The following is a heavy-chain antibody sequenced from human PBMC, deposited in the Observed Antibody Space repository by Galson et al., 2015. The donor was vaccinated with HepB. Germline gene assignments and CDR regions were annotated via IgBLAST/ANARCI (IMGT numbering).Heavy chain of an antibody. D-gene: IGHD2-15*01. CDR3: ARTYCSGGSCHDYYYYGMDV. J-gene: IGHJ6*02. CDR2: IIPIFGTA. Sequence: SVKVSCKASGGTFSSYAISWVRQAPGQGLEWMGGIIPIFGTANYAQKFQGRVTITADESTSTAYMELSSLRSEDTAVHYCARTYCSGGSCHDYYYYGMDVWGQGTTVTVSS. V-gene: IGHV1-69*13. CDR1: GGTFSSYA.